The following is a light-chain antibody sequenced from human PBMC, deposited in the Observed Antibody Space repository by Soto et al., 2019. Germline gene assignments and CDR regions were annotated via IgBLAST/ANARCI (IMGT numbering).Light chain of an antibody. J-gene: IGLJ3*02. V-gene: IGLV2-14*03. CDR1: TNDVGGYNY. CDR2: GVT. CDR3: SSYTSSYTWV. Sequence: LTQPASVSGSPGQSITISCSGTTNDVGGYNYVSWYQQHPGKAPKLLIYGVTDRPSGVSSRFSGSKSGNAASLTISGLQAEDEGDYYCSSYTSSYTWVFGGGTK.